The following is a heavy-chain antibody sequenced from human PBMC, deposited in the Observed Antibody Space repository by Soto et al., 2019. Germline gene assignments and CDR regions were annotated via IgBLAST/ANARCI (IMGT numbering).Heavy chain of an antibody. CDR2: IWYDGTNK. V-gene: IGHV3-33*08. D-gene: IGHD3-10*01. Sequence: QVQLVESGGGVVQPGRSLRLSCAASGFTFSAYGMYWVRQAPGKGLEWVAVIWYDGTNKFYVDYVKGRFTISRDNSKNMLYLQMNSLRAEDTAVYYCARDRNYYGSGSSAIDYWGQGTLVTVSS. CDR3: ARDRNYYGSGSSAIDY. J-gene: IGHJ4*02. CDR1: GFTFSAYG.